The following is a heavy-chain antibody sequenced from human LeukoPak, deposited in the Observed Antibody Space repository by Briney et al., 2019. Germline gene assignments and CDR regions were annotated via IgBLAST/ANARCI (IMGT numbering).Heavy chain of an antibody. D-gene: IGHD3-3*01. CDR2: IKQDGSEK. Sequence: PGGSLRLSCAASGFTFSSYWMSWVRQAPGKGLEWVANIKQDGSEKYYVDSVKGRFTISRDNAKNSLYLQMNSLRAEDTAVYYCARGEDTIFGVVPYYYYGMDVWGQGTTVTVSS. CDR3: ARGEDTIFGVVPYYYYGMDV. CDR1: GFTFSSYW. V-gene: IGHV3-7*01. J-gene: IGHJ6*02.